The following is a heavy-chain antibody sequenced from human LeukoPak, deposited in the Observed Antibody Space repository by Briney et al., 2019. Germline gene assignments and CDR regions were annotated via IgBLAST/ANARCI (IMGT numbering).Heavy chain of an antibody. J-gene: IGHJ3*02. CDR3: ARVHLRVDAFDI. Sequence: PSETLSLTCTVSGDSINSYYWSWIRQPPGKGLEWIGYIYYSGSTNYNPSLKSRVTISVDTSKNQFSLKLSSVTAADTAVYYCARVHLRVDAFDIWGQGTMVTVSS. CDR1: GDSINSYY. V-gene: IGHV4-59*01. CDR2: IYYSGST.